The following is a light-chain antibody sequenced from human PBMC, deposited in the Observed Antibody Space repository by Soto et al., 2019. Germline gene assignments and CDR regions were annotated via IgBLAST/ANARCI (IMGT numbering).Light chain of an antibody. J-gene: IGKJ2*01. CDR2: DAS. Sequence: EIVLTQSPATLSLSPGERATLSCRASQSVSSYLAWYQQKPGQAPRLLIYDASNRATGIPARFSGSGSGTDFTLTISSLEPEGFAVYYCQQRSNWPPYTFGQGTKVDSK. V-gene: IGKV3-11*01. CDR1: QSVSSY. CDR3: QQRSNWPPYT.